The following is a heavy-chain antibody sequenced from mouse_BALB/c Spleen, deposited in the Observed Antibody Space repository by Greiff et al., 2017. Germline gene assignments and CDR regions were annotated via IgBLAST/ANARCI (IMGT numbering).Heavy chain of an antibody. V-gene: IGHV5-6-5*01. CDR2: ISSGGST. Sequence: EVKLMESGGGLVKPGGSLKLSCAASGFTFSSYAMSWVRQTPEKRLEWVASISSGGSTYYPDSVKGRFTISRDNARNILYLQMSSLRSEDTAMYYCAREDLLGYEECSFDYWGQGTTLTVSS. J-gene: IGHJ2*01. D-gene: IGHD2-2*01. CDR1: GFTFSSYA. CDR3: AREDLLGYEECSFDY.